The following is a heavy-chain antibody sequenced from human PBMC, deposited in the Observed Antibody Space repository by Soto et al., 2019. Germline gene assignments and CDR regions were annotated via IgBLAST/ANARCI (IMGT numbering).Heavy chain of an antibody. CDR1: GGTFSSYA. Sequence: SVKVSCKASGGTFSSYAISWVRQAPGQGLEWMGGIIPIFGTANYAQKFQGRVTITADESTSTAYMELSSLRSEDTAVYYCARVRRDGYNPYYFDYWGQGTLVTVS. V-gene: IGHV1-69*13. D-gene: IGHD5-12*01. J-gene: IGHJ4*02. CDR3: ARVRRDGYNPYYFDY. CDR2: IIPIFGTA.